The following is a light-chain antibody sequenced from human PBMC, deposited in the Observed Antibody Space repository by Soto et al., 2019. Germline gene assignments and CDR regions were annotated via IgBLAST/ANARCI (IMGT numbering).Light chain of an antibody. V-gene: IGLV2-14*01. CDR2: EVS. J-gene: IGLJ1*01. CDR1: SSDVGGYNY. CDR3: SSYTSNNSPYV. Sequence: QSALTQPASVSGSPGQSITISCTGTSSDVGGYNYVSWYQHHPCKAPKLMIHEVSDRPSGVSNRFSGSKSGNTASLTISGLQAEDEAIYYCSSYTSNNSPYVFGTGTKVTVL.